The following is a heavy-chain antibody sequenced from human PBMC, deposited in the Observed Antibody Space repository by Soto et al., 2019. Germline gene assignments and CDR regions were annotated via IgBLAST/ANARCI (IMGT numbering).Heavy chain of an antibody. D-gene: IGHD1-7*01. Sequence: ASVKVSCKASGYNFAGSGFNWVRQAPGQGLEWMGWISANSGDTNYAQSLQGRVTMTTDTSTSTAYMELRSLTSDDTAVYYCARAGASNWNYVSSSSWGQGTLVTVSS. CDR3: ARAGASNWNYVSSSS. CDR2: ISANSGDT. V-gene: IGHV1-18*04. J-gene: IGHJ4*02. CDR1: GYNFAGSG.